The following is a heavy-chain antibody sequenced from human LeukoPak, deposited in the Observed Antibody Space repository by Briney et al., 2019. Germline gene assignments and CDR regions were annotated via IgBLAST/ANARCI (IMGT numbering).Heavy chain of an antibody. CDR1: GYTLTSYG. Sequence: SVKVSCKASGYTLTSYGISWVRQAPGQGLEWMGGIIPIFGTANYAQKFQGRVTITADESTSTAYMELSSLRSEDTAVYYCARDSPRGSPNFDYWGQGTLVTVSS. CDR2: IIPIFGTA. J-gene: IGHJ4*02. D-gene: IGHD1-26*01. CDR3: ARDSPRGSPNFDY. V-gene: IGHV1-69*13.